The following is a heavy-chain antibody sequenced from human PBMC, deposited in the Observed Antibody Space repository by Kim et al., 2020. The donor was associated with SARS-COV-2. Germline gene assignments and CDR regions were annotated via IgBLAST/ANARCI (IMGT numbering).Heavy chain of an antibody. Sequence: GGSLRLSCAASGFTFSSYSMNWVRQAPGKGLEWVSSISSSSSYIYYADSVKGRFTISRDNAKNSLYLQMNSLRAEDTAVYYCARDRPDIVVVVAAMPGADAFDIWGQGTMVTVSS. D-gene: IGHD2-15*01. J-gene: IGHJ3*02. CDR1: GFTFSSYS. CDR2: ISSSSSYI. CDR3: ARDRPDIVVVVAAMPGADAFDI. V-gene: IGHV3-21*01.